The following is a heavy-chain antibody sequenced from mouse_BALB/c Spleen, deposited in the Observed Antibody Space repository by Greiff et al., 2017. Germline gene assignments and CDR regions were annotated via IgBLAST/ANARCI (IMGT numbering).Heavy chain of an antibody. CDR2: INPGSGGT. D-gene: IGHD2-1*01. J-gene: IGHJ2*01. V-gene: IGHV1-54*01. CDR1: GYAFTNYL. CDR3: ARGGNEGFDY. Sequence: QVQLKESGAELVRPGTSVKVSCKASGYAFTNYLIEWVKQRPGQGLEWIGVINPGSGGTNYNEKFKGKATLTADKSSSTAYMQLSSLTSDDSAVYFCARGGNEGFDYWGQGTTLTVSS.